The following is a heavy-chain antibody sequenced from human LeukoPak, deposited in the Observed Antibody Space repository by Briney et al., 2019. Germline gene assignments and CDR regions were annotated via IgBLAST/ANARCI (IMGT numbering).Heavy chain of an antibody. J-gene: IGHJ3*02. V-gene: IGHV4-4*02. D-gene: IGHD3-3*01. CDR2: IYHSGST. CDR1: GGSISSSNW. CDR3: ARVVGDDFWSGHDAFDI. Sequence: SETLSLTCAVSGGSISSSNWWSWVRQPPGKGLEWIGEIYHSGSTNYNPSLKSRVTISVDTSKNQFSLKLSSVTAADTAVYYCARVVGDDFWSGHDAFDIWGQGTMVTVSS.